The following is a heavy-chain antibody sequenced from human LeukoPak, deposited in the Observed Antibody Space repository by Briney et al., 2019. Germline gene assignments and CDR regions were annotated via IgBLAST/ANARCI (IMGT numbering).Heavy chain of an antibody. CDR2: ISGSSSSI. V-gene: IGHV3-21*04. CDR3: ARWRTSNWSEFDY. D-gene: IGHD6-13*01. Sequence: GGSLRLSCAASGFTFSSYSMNWVRQAPGKGLESVSSISGSSSSIYYADSVKGRFTISRDNAKNSLYLQMNSLRAEDTAVYFCARWRTSNWSEFDYWGQGTLVTVSS. CDR1: GFTFSSYS. J-gene: IGHJ4*02.